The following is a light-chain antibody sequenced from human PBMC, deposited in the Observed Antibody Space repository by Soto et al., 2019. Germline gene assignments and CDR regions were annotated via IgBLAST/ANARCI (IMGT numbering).Light chain of an antibody. V-gene: IGLV2-11*01. CDR3: QSYDSSLSGWV. CDR1: SSDIGTYNF. CDR2: DVT. Sequence: QSVLTQPRSVSGSPGQSVTFSCIGTSSDIGTYNFVSWYQQNPGKAPKLLIYDVTKRPSGVPDRFSGSKSGNTASLTISGLQAEDEADYYCQSYDSSLSGWVFGGGTQLTVL. J-gene: IGLJ3*02.